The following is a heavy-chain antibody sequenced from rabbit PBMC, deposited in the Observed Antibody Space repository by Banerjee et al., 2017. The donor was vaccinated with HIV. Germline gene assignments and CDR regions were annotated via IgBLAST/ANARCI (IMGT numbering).Heavy chain of an antibody. V-gene: IGHV1S47*01. Sequence: QEQLVESGGGLVQPGGSLKLSCKASGFDFSSYGVSWVRQAPGKGLEWIGYIDPVFGSTYYASWVNGRFTISSHNAQNTLYLQLNSLTAADTATYFCVRAKVMLVMLVMVMDLWGPGTLVTVS. D-gene: IGHD6-1*01. CDR3: VRAKVMLVMLVMVMDL. CDR1: GFDFSSYG. J-gene: IGHJ4*01. CDR2: IDPVFGST.